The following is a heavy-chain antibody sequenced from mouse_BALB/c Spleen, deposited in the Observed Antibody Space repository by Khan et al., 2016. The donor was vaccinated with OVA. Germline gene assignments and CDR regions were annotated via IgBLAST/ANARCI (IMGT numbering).Heavy chain of an antibody. J-gene: IGHJ3*01. CDR3: ASHLTGSFAY. CDR1: GFTFSAYG. CDR2: INSDGGYT. V-gene: IGHV5-6*01. Sequence: EVELVESGGDLVKPGGSLRLSCAASGFTFSAYGMAWVRQAPDKRLEWVATINSDGGYTYYPATVKGRFTLSRHNAENTLSLHMSSLKSEDTAIYYCASHLTGSFAYGGQGTLVTVSA. D-gene: IGHD4-1*01.